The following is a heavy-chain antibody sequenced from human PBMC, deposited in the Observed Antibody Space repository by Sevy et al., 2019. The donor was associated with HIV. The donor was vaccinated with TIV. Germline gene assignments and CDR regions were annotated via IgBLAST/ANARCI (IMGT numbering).Heavy chain of an antibody. CDR2: ISGVGGIT. D-gene: IGHD6-19*01. CDR3: AKLRAVAGNY. CDR1: GFIFKTYA. J-gene: IGHJ4*02. Sequence: GGSLRLSCGVSGFIFKTYAMSWVRQAPGKGLEWVSGISGVGGITYYADSVKGRFTISRDNSKITLYLQMNSLRAEDTAVYYCAKLRAVAGNYWGQGTLVTVSS. V-gene: IGHV3-23*01.